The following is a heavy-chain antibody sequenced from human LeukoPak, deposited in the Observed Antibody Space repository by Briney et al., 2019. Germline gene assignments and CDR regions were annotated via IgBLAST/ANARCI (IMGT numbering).Heavy chain of an antibody. CDR1: GGSISSYY. CDR2: IYTSGST. V-gene: IGHV4-4*07. CDR3: AREVSSSWSRPVLGY. D-gene: IGHD6-13*01. J-gene: IGHJ4*02. Sequence: PSETLSLTCTVSGGSISSYYWSWIRQPAGKGLEWIGRIYTSGSTNYNPSRKSRVTMSVDTSKNQFSLKLSSVTAADTAVYYCAREVSSSWSRPVLGYWGQGTLVTVSS.